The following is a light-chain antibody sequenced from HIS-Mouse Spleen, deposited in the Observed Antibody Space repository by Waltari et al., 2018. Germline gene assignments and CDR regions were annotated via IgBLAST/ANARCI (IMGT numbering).Light chain of an antibody. CDR1: PSVSSY. J-gene: IGKJ5*01. V-gene: IGKV3-11*01. CDR3: QQRSNWPIT. Sequence: EIVLTQSPATLSLSPGERSTPSCRASPSVSSYLAWYQQKPGQAPRLLIYDASNRATGIPARFSGSGSGTDFTLTISSLEPEDFAVYYCQQRSNWPITFGQGTRLEIK. CDR2: DAS.